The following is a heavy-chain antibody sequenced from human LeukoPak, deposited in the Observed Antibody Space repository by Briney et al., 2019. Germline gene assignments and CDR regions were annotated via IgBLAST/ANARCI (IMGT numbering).Heavy chain of an antibody. CDR2: IYYSGST. V-gene: IGHV4-59*08. Sequence: PSETLSLTCTVSGGSISSYYWSWIRQPPGKGLEWIGYIYYSGSTNYNPSLKSRVTISVDTSKNQFSLKLSSVTAADTAVYYCARYDCWSGPIDYRGQGTLVTVSS. CDR1: GGSISSYY. D-gene: IGHD3-3*01. J-gene: IGHJ4*02. CDR3: ARYDCWSGPIDY.